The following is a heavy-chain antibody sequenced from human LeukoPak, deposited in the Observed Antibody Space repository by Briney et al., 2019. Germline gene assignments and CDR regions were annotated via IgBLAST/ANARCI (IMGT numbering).Heavy chain of an antibody. CDR1: GGSISSYY. CDR2: IYYSGST. J-gene: IGHJ6*02. V-gene: IGHV4-59*01. Sequence: SETLSLTCTVSGGSISSYYWSWIRQPPGKGLEWIGYIYYSGSTNYNPSLKSRVTISVDTSKNQFSLKLSSVTAADTAVYYCARDFGIAGMDVWGQGTTVTVSS. D-gene: IGHD3-10*01. CDR3: ARDFGIAGMDV.